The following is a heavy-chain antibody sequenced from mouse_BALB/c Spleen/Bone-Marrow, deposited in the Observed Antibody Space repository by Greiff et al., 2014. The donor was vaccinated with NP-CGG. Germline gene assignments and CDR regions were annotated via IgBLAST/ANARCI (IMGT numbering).Heavy chain of an antibody. V-gene: IGHV1S81*02. CDR1: GYTFTSYW. Sequence: VQLQESGAELVKPGTSVKLSCKASGYTFTSYWMHWVKQRPGQGLEWIGEINPSNGRTNYNEKFKNKATLTVDKSSSTAYMQLSMLTSRHSAVYFCARSYGDSSYYYGMDYWGQGTSVTVSS. CDR2: INPSNGRT. CDR3: ARSYGDSSYYYGMDY. D-gene: IGHD2-13*01. J-gene: IGHJ4*01.